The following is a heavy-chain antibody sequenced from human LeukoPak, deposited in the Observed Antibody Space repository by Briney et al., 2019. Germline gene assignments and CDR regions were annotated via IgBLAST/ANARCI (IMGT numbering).Heavy chain of an antibody. Sequence: ASVKVSCKASAYTFTGDYLHWVRQAPGQGPEWVGWIDPNNGDTDYAQEFQGRVTMTRVRSISTAYMELSRLTSDDTAVYYCARRSRNGLDAFDIWGQGTMVTVSS. CDR1: AYTFTGDY. V-gene: IGHV1-2*02. J-gene: IGHJ3*02. D-gene: IGHD2-8*01. CDR3: ARRSRNGLDAFDI. CDR2: IDPNNGDT.